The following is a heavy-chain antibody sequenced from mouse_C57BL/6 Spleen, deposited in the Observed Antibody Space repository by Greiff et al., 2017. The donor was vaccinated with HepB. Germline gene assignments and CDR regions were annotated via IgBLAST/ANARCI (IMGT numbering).Heavy chain of an antibody. V-gene: IGHV1-82*01. D-gene: IGHD1-1*01. CDR2: IYPGDGDT. CDR1: GYAFSSSW. Sequence: QVQLKQSGPELVKPGASVKISCKASGYAFSSSWMNWVKQRPGKGLEWIGRIYPGDGDTNYNGKFKGKATLTADKSSSTAYMQLSSLTSEDSAVYFCARSRGYGSSYDFDYWGQGTTLTVSS. J-gene: IGHJ2*01. CDR3: ARSRGYGSSYDFDY.